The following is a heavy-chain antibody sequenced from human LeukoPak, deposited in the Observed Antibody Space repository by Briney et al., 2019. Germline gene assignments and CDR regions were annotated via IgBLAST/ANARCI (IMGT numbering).Heavy chain of an antibody. CDR1: GYTFTGYY. Sequence: GASVKVSCKASGYTFTGYYIHWVRQAPGQGLEWMGWISAYNGNTNYAQKLQGRVTMTTDTSTSTAYMELRSLRSDDTAVYYCARLAGSGWYDGATTFDYWGQGTLVTVSS. D-gene: IGHD6-19*01. J-gene: IGHJ4*02. V-gene: IGHV1-18*04. CDR2: ISAYNGNT. CDR3: ARLAGSGWYDGATTFDY.